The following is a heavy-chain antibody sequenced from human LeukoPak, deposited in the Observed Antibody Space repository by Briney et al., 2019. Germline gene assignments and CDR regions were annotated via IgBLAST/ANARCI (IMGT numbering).Heavy chain of an antibody. J-gene: IGHJ6*03. V-gene: IGHV4-34*01. D-gene: IGHD3-9*01. CDR3: ARSQDFDWFEYYMDV. CDR2: IDYSGGT. CDR1: GGSSSGSY. Sequence: SETLSLTCAVYGGSSSGSYWSWIRQPPGKGLEWIGEIDYSGGTNYHPSLKSRVTISLDRSKNHFSLNLTSVTAADTAVYYCARSQDFDWFEYYMDVWGKGTTVTISS.